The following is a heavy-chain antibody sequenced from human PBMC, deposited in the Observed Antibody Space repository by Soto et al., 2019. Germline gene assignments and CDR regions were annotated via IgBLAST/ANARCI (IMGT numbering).Heavy chain of an antibody. CDR3: ANYDGDDFWSGVSAFDI. CDR2: ISGSGGNT. Sequence: EVQLLESGGGLVQPGGSLRLSCAASGFTFSSYAMSWVRQAPGKGLEWVSGISGSGGNTYYADSVKGRFTISRDNSKNTLYVQMNSLRAEDTAVYYCANYDGDDFWSGVSAFDIWGQGTMVTVSS. V-gene: IGHV3-23*01. J-gene: IGHJ3*02. D-gene: IGHD3-3*01. CDR1: GFTFSSYA.